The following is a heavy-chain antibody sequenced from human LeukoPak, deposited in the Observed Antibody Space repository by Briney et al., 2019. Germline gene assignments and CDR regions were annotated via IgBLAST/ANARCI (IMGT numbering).Heavy chain of an antibody. D-gene: IGHD1-14*01. CDR3: VREPQAEYYFDY. Sequence: GGSLRLSCAASGFTFSRYWMHWVRQAPGKGLVWVSRINSDGSSTTYADSVKGRFTISRDNAKNTLYPQMNSLRAEDTAVYYCVREPQAEYYFDYWGQGTLVTVSS. J-gene: IGHJ4*02. V-gene: IGHV3-74*01. CDR1: GFTFSRYW. CDR2: INSDGSST.